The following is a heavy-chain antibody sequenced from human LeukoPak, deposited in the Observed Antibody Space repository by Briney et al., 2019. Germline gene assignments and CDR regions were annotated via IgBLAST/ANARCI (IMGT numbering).Heavy chain of an antibody. Sequence: ASVKVSCKASGYSFTAYYIHWARQAPGQGLEWMGWINPNSGGTHYAQKFQGRVTMTRDTPISTAYMDLSRLTSDDTAVYYCARDGGRGWEFDYWGQGTLATVSS. CDR2: INPNSGGT. CDR1: GYSFTAYY. V-gene: IGHV1-2*02. J-gene: IGHJ4*02. CDR3: ARDGGRGWEFDY. D-gene: IGHD6-19*01.